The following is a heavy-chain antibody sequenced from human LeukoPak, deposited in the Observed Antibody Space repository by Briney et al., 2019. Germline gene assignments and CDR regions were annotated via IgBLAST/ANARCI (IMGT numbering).Heavy chain of an antibody. J-gene: IGHJ4*02. CDR2: IYPGDSDT. D-gene: IGHD3-10*01. V-gene: IGHV5-51*01. Sequence: GESLKISCRGSGYSFTSYWIVWVRQMPGKGLEWMVCIYPGDSDTRYSPSFQGQVTISADKSISTAYLQWSSLKASDTAMYYCARFSYYYGSGSLDYWGQGPLVTVSS. CDR1: GYSFTSYW. CDR3: ARFSYYYGSGSLDY.